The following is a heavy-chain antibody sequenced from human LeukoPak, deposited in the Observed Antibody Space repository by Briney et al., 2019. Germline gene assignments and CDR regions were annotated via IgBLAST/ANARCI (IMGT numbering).Heavy chain of an antibody. V-gene: IGHV3-30*18. J-gene: IGHJ4*02. D-gene: IGHD3-3*01. CDR3: AKVTIFGVVIRTSYFDY. CDR1: GFTFSSYG. CDR2: ISYDGSNK. Sequence: GRSLRLSCAASGFTFSSYGMHRVRQAPGKGLEWVAVISYDGSNKYYADSVKGRFTISRDNSKNTLYLQMNSLRAEDTAVYYCAKVTIFGVVIRTSYFDYWGQGTLVTVSS.